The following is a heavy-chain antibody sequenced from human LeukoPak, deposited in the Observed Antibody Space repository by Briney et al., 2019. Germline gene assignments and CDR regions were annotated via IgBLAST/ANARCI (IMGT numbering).Heavy chain of an antibody. Sequence: GGSLRLSCAASGFTFSGSAMHWVRQASGKGLEWVGRIRSKANSYATAYAASVKGRFTISRDDSKNTAYLQMNSLKTEDTAVYYCTTRGGGIAEAGMIDYWGQGTLVTASS. CDR3: TTRGGGIAEAGMIDY. J-gene: IGHJ4*02. CDR1: GFTFSGSA. D-gene: IGHD6-19*01. CDR2: IRSKANSYAT. V-gene: IGHV3-73*01.